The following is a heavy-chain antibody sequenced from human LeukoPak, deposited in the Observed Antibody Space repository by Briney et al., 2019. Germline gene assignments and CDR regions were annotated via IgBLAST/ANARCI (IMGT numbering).Heavy chain of an antibody. CDR3: AREGMGYYDSSGSQFDY. D-gene: IGHD3-22*01. Sequence: SETLSLTCTVSGGSISSYYWSWIRQPPGKGLEWIGYIYYSGSTYYNPSLKSRVTISVDTSKNQFFLKLSSVTAADTAVYYCAREGMGYYDSSGSQFDYWGQGTLVTVSS. J-gene: IGHJ4*02. CDR2: IYYSGST. CDR1: GGSISSYY. V-gene: IGHV4-59*12.